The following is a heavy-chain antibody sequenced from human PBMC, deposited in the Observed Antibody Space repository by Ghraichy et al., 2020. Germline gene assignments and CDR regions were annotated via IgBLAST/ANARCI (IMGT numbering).Heavy chain of an antibody. V-gene: IGHV1-2*04. CDR2: INPNSGGT. D-gene: IGHD6-13*01. CDR1: GYTFTGYY. Sequence: ASVKVSCKASGYTFTGYYMHWVRQAPGQGLEWMGWINPNSGGTNYAQKFQGWVTMTRDTSISTAYMELSRLRSDDTAVYYCARDRGYSSSSGMDGWGQGTTVTVSS. J-gene: IGHJ6*02. CDR3: ARDRGYSSSSGMDG.